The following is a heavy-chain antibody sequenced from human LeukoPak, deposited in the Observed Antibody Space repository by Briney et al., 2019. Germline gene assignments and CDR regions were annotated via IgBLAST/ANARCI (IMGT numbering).Heavy chain of an antibody. D-gene: IGHD3-10*01. V-gene: IGHV4-39*07. CDR1: GGSISSSPYY. CDR2: VYSGGST. CDR3: ARGLYYYGSGSYWD. Sequence: PSETLSLTCTVSGGSISSSPYYWGWIRQPPGKGLEWIGSVYSGGSTNYNPSLKSRVTISVDTSKNQFSLKLSSVTAADTAVYYCARGLYYYGSGSYWDWGQGTLVTVSS. J-gene: IGHJ4*02.